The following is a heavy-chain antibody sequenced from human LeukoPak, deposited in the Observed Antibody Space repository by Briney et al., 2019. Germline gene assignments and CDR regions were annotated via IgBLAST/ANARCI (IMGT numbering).Heavy chain of an antibody. D-gene: IGHD2-15*01. CDR3: ARDFATWYFEY. CDR1: GYTFSSYH. V-gene: IGHV1-18*01. CDR2: INTYDGNT. Sequence: ASVKVSCKASGYTFSSYHVSWVRQAPGQGLEWMGWINTYDGNTNYAQNFQGRVAMTTDTSTSTAYMELRSLRSDDTAVYYCARDFATWYFEYWGQGTLVTVSS. J-gene: IGHJ4*02.